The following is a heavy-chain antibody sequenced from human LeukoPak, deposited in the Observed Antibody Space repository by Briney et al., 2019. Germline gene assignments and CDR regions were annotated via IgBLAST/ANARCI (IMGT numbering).Heavy chain of an antibody. CDR3: VRGHVLRYFDWLLDY. V-gene: IGHV1-2*02. CDR1: GYTFTGYY. D-gene: IGHD3-9*01. J-gene: IGHJ4*02. CDR2: INPNSGGT. Sequence: VASVKVSCKASGYTFTGYYMHWVRQAPGQGLEWMGWINPNSGGTNYAQKFQGRVTMTRDTSISTAYMELSRLRSDDTAVYYCVRGHVLRYFDWLLDYWGQGTLVTVSS.